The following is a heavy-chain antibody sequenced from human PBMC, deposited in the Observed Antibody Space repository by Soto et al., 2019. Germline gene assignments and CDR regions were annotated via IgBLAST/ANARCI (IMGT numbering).Heavy chain of an antibody. CDR2: ISGSGGST. CDR3: AKGGDFWSGYYDY. Sequence: EVQLLESGGGLVQPGGSLRLSCAASGFTFSSYAMSWVRQAPGKGLEWVSAISGSGGSTYYADSVKGRFTISRDNSKNTQYLQMNSLRAEDTAVYYCAKGGDFWSGYYDYWGQGTLVTVSS. V-gene: IGHV3-23*01. CDR1: GFTFSSYA. J-gene: IGHJ4*02. D-gene: IGHD3-3*01.